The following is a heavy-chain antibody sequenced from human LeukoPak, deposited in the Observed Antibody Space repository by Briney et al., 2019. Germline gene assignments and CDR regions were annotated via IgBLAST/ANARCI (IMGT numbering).Heavy chain of an antibody. CDR1: GGSISSSNW. J-gene: IGHJ3*02. CDR3: ARAGGTYYGIAFDI. CDR2: IYHSGST. D-gene: IGHD1-26*01. V-gene: IGHV4-4*02. Sequence: PSETLSLTCAVSGGSISSSNWWSWVRQPPGKGLEWIGEIYHSGSTNYNPSLKSRVTISVDTSKNQFSLKLSSVTAADTAVYYCARAGGTYYGIAFDIWGQGTMVTVSS.